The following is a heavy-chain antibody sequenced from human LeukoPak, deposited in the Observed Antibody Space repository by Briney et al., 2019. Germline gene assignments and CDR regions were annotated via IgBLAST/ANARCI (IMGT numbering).Heavy chain of an antibody. D-gene: IGHD6-13*01. J-gene: IGHJ4*02. V-gene: IGHV3-74*01. CDR3: ARGNIAAAGIHY. CDR2: ISGDGSST. CDR1: GFTFSSYW. Sequence: GGSLRLSCAASGFTFSSYWMHWVRQAPGKGLVWVSRISGDGSSTTYADSVMGRFTISRDNAKNTLYLQLNSVRAEDTAVYYCARGNIAAAGIHYWGQGTLVIVSS.